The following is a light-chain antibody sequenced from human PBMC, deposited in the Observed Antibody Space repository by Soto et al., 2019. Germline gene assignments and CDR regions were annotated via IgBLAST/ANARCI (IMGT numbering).Light chain of an antibody. V-gene: IGKV3-20*01. Sequence: LTQSPSSLSASVGDRVSITCRASQSVSSSYLAWYQQKPGQAPRLLIYGASSRATGIPDRFSGSGSGTDFTLTISRLEPEDFAVYYCQQYAGSRTFGQGTKVEIK. J-gene: IGKJ1*01. CDR3: QQYAGSRT. CDR1: QSVSSSY. CDR2: GAS.